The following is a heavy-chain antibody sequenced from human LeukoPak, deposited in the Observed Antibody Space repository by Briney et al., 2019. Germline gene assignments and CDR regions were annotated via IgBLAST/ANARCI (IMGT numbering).Heavy chain of an antibody. J-gene: IGHJ4*02. CDR1: GDSVSSNSAA. CDR2: TYYRSKWYN. D-gene: IGHD6-19*01. CDR3: ARSLLGAVAGTIAYFDY. Sequence: SQTLSLTCAISGDSVSSNSAAWNWIRQSPSRGLEWLGRTYYRSKWYNDYAVSMKSRITINPDTSKNQFSLQLNSVTPEDTAVYYCARSLLGAVAGTIAYFDYWGQGTLGTVSS. V-gene: IGHV6-1*01.